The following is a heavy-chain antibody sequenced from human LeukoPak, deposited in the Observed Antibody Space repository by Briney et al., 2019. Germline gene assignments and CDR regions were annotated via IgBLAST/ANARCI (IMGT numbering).Heavy chain of an antibody. Sequence: QPGGSLRLSCAASGFTFSSYEMNWVRQAPGKGLEWVSYISSGSTIYGADSVKGRFTISRDNAKNSLYLQMNSLRAEDTAVYYCARDGRYCSSTSCLYYYYGMDVWGKGTTVTVSS. D-gene: IGHD2-2*01. CDR1: GFTFSSYE. J-gene: IGHJ6*04. V-gene: IGHV3-48*03. CDR3: ARDGRYCSSTSCLYYYYGMDV. CDR2: ISSGSTI.